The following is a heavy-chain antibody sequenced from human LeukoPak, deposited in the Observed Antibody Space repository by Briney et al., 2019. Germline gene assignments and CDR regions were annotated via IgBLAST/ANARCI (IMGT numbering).Heavy chain of an antibody. V-gene: IGHV1-58*02. J-gene: IGHJ3*02. CDR3: AAGASPHDAFDI. CDR1: GFTFTSSA. Sequence: SVKVSCKASGFTFTSSAMQWVRQTRGQRLEWIGWIVVGSGNTNYAQEFQERVTITRDMSTSTAYMELSSLRSEDTAVYYCAAGASPHDAFDIWGQGTMVTVSS. CDR2: IVVGSGNT. D-gene: IGHD3-16*01.